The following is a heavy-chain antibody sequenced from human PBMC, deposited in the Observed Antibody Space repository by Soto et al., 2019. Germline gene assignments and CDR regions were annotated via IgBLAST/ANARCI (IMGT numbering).Heavy chain of an antibody. CDR2: ISSSGSTI. CDR3: ASAGYGDDYCEY. D-gene: IGHD4-17*01. CDR1: GFTFSDYY. J-gene: IGHJ4*02. V-gene: IGHV3-11*01. Sequence: LILSFAASGFTFSDYYMSWIRQAPGKGLEWVSYISSSGSTIYYADSVKGRFTISRDNAKNSLYLQMNSLRAEDTAVYYCASAGYGDDYCEYWGQGTLVSVSS.